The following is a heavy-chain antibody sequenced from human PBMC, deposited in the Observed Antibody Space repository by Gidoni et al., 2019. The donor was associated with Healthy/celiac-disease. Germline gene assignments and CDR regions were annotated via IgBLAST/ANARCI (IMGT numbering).Heavy chain of an antibody. Sequence: EVQLVQSGAEVKNPGESLKISCKGYGYSFTSYWIGWVRQMPGKGLEWMGIIYPGDSDTRYSPSFQGQVTISADKSISTAYLQWSSLKASDTAMYYCARLSGYCSGGSCLPHDAFDIWGQGTMVTVSS. CDR1: GYSFTSYW. V-gene: IGHV5-51*01. CDR3: ARLSGYCSGGSCLPHDAFDI. J-gene: IGHJ3*02. CDR2: IYPGDSDT. D-gene: IGHD2-15*01.